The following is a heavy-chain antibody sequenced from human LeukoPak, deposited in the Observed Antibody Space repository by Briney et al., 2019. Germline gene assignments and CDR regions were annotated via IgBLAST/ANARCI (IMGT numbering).Heavy chain of an antibody. D-gene: IGHD1-14*01. CDR3: ATSRRGTRYSFDY. J-gene: IGHJ4*02. Sequence: SETLSLTCTVSGGSISSHYWSWIRPPPGKGLEWIGYIYYSGSTNYNPSLKSRVTISVDTSKNQFSLKLSSVAAADTAVYYCATSRRGTRYSFDYWGQGTLVTVSS. V-gene: IGHV4-59*11. CDR2: IYYSGST. CDR1: GGSISSHY.